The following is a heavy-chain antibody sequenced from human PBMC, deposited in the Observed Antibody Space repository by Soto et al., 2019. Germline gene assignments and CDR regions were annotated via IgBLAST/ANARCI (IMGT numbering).Heavy chain of an antibody. J-gene: IGHJ4*02. CDR2: IIPIFDAP. D-gene: IGHD3-16*01. CDR1: GGTFNMYA. Sequence: QVQLVQSGVEVEKPGSAVKVSCKASGGTFNMYAMNWVRQAPGQGLEWMGGIIPIFDAPRYSQQFQGRVTITVDQSTSTVYMELRSLRSDDTATYYCTRSIGSGGVMGGFDYWGQGTLVTVSS. CDR3: TRSIGSGGVMGGFDY. V-gene: IGHV1-69*01.